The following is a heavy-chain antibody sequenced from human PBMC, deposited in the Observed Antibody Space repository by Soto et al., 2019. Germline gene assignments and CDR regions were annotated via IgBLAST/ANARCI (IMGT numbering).Heavy chain of an antibody. Sequence: QVQLVESGGGVVQPGTSLRLSCAASGFTFSTYGMHWVRQAPGKGLDWVALIWYDGSRTHYAESVKGRFTICRDNSKNTLFLQMNSLRVEDTAVYYCAREQIGVAGSTYDYWGQGTLVTVSS. V-gene: IGHV3-33*01. CDR1: GFTFSTYG. CDR2: IWYDGSRT. D-gene: IGHD6-19*01. CDR3: AREQIGVAGSTYDY. J-gene: IGHJ4*02.